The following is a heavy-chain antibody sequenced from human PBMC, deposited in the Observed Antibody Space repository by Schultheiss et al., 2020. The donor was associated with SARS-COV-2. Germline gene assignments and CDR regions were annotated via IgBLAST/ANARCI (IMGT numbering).Heavy chain of an antibody. J-gene: IGHJ6*02. Sequence: SETLSLTCTVSGGSISSGGYYWSWIRQPPGKGLEWIGEINHSGSTNYNPSLKSRVTISVDTSKNQFSLKLSSVTAADTAVYYCARVPAPYYDFWSGYYGGGRYYYYGMDVWGQGTTVTVSS. CDR2: INHSGST. D-gene: IGHD3-3*01. CDR1: GGSISSGGYY. CDR3: ARVPAPYYDFWSGYYGGGRYYYYGMDV. V-gene: IGHV4-61*08.